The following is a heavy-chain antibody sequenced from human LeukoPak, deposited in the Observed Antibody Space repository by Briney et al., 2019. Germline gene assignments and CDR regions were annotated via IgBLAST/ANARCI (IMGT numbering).Heavy chain of an antibody. V-gene: IGHV4-59*08. CDR3: ARDAGYCSGGSCRTAFDP. CDR1: GGSLSSYY. D-gene: IGHD2-15*01. CDR2: IYYSGST. Sequence: SETLSLTCTVSGGSLSSYYWSWIRQPPGKGLEWIGYIYYSGSTNYNPTLKSRVTISIDTSKNQFSLRLNSVTAADTAVYYCARDAGYCSGGSCRTAFDPWGQGTLVTVSS. J-gene: IGHJ5*02.